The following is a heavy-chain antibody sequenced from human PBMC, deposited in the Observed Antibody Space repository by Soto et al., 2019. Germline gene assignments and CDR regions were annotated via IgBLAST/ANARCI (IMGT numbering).Heavy chain of an antibody. CDR2: ISLDGSRK. J-gene: IGHJ3*01. V-gene: IGHV3-74*01. CDR3: VRDRDYYDGRGYASPGDAFDV. Sequence: EVQLVEYGGGVVQPGGSLRLSCAVSGFTFSTYRMHWVRQAPGKGPVWVSRISLDGSRKSYADSVKGRFTISSDNAKNILYLQMRSLRSEDSAVYFCVRDRDYYDGRGYASPGDAFDVWGRGTAVAVSS. CDR1: GFTFSTYR. D-gene: IGHD3-22*01.